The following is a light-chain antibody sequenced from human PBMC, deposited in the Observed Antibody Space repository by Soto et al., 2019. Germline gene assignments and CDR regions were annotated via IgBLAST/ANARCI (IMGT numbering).Light chain of an antibody. V-gene: IGKV1-8*01. CDR1: QNVSTY. CDR3: QQYHSYPRT. J-gene: IGKJ1*01. Sequence: AIRMTQSPSSFSASTGDRVTITCRASQNVSTYLAWYQQKPGKAPKVLIYGASTLQSGVPPRFSGSGSATDFNFTISRLQPEDFATYYCQQYHSYPRTFGQGTKVEIK. CDR2: GAS.